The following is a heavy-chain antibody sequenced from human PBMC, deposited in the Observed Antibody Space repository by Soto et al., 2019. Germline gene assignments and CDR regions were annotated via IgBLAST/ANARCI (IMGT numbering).Heavy chain of an antibody. D-gene: IGHD3-10*01. CDR3: AHRVGPQVGRFFDY. J-gene: IGHJ4*02. CDR1: GFSLTTSGVG. Sequence: QITLKESGPTLEKPTQTLTLTCTFSGFSLTTSGVGVGWIRQPPGKALEWLALIYWNDDERYSPSLKSRLTITKDTSENQVALTMTNLDPVDTATYYCAHRVGPQVGRFFDYWGQGTLVSVSS. CDR2: IYWNDDE. V-gene: IGHV2-5*01.